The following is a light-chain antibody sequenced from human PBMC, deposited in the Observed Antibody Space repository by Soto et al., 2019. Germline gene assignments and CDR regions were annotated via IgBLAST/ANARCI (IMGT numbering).Light chain of an antibody. J-gene: IGKJ2*01. CDR2: GAS. V-gene: IGKV3-15*01. CDR3: QQYNNWPPMYT. Sequence: EIVMTQSPATLSVSPGERATLSCRASQSVSSNLAWYQQKPGQAPRLLIYGASTRANGIPARFSGSGSGTEFTLTISSPQSEDLAVYYCQQYNNWPPMYTFGQGTKLEIK. CDR1: QSVSSN.